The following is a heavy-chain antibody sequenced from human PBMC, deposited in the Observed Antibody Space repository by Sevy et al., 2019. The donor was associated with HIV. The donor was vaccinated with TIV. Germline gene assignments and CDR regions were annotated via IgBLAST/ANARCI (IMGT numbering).Heavy chain of an antibody. V-gene: IGHV3-21*01. Sequence: GGSLRLSCAASGFSFSSYSVSWVRQAPGKGLEWVASIGSSNSYIYYADSVKGRFTISRDNAKNSLFLHMNTLRAEDTAVYYCARSYSSSWYILCYFEYWGQGTPVTVSS. D-gene: IGHD6-13*01. CDR3: ARSYSSSWYILCYFEY. CDR1: GFSFSSYS. J-gene: IGHJ4*02. CDR2: IGSSNSYI.